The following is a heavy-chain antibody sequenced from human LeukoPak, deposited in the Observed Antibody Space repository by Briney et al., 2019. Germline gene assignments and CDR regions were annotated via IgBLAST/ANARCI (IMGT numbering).Heavy chain of an antibody. V-gene: IGHV4-34*01. CDR1: GGSFSGYY. CDR3: ERGRFALDI. Sequence: SETLSLTCGVYGGSFSGYYGSWIRQPPGKGLEWIGEINHSGSTNYNPSLKSRVTISVDTSKNQFSVKLTSVTAADTAVYYCERGRFALDIWGQGTMVTVSS. J-gene: IGHJ3*02. CDR2: INHSGST.